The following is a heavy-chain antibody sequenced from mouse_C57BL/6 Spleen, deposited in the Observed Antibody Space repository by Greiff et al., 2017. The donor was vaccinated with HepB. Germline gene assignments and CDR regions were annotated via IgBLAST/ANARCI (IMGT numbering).Heavy chain of an antibody. J-gene: IGHJ4*01. CDR1: GYTFTSYW. CDR3: ARWDIYYDYDEENYYAMDD. V-gene: IGHV1-72*01. D-gene: IGHD2-4*01. Sequence: QVQLKQPGAELVKPGASVKLSCKASGYTFTSYWMHWVKQRPGRGLEWIGRIDPNSGGTKYNEKFKSKATLTVDKPSSTAYMQLSSLTSEDSAVYYCARWDIYYDYDEENYYAMDDWGQGTSVTVAS. CDR2: IDPNSGGT.